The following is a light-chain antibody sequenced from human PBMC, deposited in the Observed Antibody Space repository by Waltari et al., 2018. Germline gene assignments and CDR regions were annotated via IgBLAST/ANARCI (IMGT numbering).Light chain of an antibody. J-gene: IGLJ3*02. CDR1: NSDVGFYNY. Sequence: QSALTQPASVSGSPGQSITISCTGTNSDVGFYNYVSWYQQHPGKAPKLLIYDVSVRRSGVSKCFSGSKSGNTASLTISGLQAEDEADYYCNSYTGSSSWVFGGGTRLTVL. CDR2: DVS. CDR3: NSYTGSSSWV. V-gene: IGLV2-14*03.